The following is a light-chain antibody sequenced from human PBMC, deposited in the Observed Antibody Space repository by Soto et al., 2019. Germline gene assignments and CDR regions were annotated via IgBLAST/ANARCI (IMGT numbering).Light chain of an antibody. Sequence: DIQMTQSPSTLSASVGDTVTITCRASQTISGWLAWYQQRPGKAPNLLIFDASTLESGVPSRFSGSGSGTTFTLTISSXQSDDFATYYCLQYNGYYRTFGQGTKVDIK. J-gene: IGKJ1*01. CDR1: QTISGW. CDR3: LQYNGYYRT. CDR2: DAS. V-gene: IGKV1-5*01.